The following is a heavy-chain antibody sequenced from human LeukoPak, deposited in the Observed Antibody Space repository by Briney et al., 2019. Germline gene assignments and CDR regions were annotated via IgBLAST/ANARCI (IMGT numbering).Heavy chain of an antibody. V-gene: IGHV4-34*01. CDR1: GGSFSGYY. CDR3: ARGQVPAARGYNWFDP. CDR2: INARGDT. J-gene: IGHJ5*02. D-gene: IGHD2-2*01. Sequence: SETLSLTCAVYGGSFSGYYWSWIRQPPGKGLEWIGEINARGDTNYNPSLKSRVTISVDTSKKQFSLRLTSMIAADTALYYCARGQVPAARGYNWFDPWGQGTLVTVSS.